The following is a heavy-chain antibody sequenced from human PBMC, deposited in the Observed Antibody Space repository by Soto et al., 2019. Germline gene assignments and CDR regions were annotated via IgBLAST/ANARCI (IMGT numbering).Heavy chain of an antibody. V-gene: IGHV4-4*02. D-gene: IGHD6-6*01. CDR1: GDSISSSEW. CDR3: ASRIGTRPF. CDR2: ISHSGST. J-gene: IGHJ4*02. Sequence: LSLTCAVSGDSISSSEWWSWVRQPPGKGLEWIGEISHSGSTNYKSSLKSRVTISLDTSKNQFSLKLSFVTAADTAVYYCASRIGTRPFWGQGTLVTVSS.